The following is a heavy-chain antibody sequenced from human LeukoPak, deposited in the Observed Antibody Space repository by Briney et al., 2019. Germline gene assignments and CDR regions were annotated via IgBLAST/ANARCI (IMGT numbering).Heavy chain of an antibody. D-gene: IGHD3-22*01. CDR1: GFTFDDYA. J-gene: IGHJ3*02. V-gene: IGHV3-9*01. CDR2: ISWNSGSI. CDR3: AKDRDYYDSRRRSFDI. Sequence: GGSLRLSCAASGFTFDDYAMHWVRQAPGKGLEWVSGISWNSGSIGYADSVKGRFTISRDNAKNSLYLQMNSLRAEDTALYYCAKDRDYYDSRRRSFDIWGQGTMVTVSS.